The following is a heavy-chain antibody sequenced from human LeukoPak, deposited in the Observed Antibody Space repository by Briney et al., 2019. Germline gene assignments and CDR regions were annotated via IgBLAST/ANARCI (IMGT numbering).Heavy chain of an antibody. CDR1: GFTFTRYT. J-gene: IGHJ4*02. D-gene: IGHD2-21*01. CDR2: VLYDGSNK. CDR3: VRDNYGGILDF. Sequence: GGSLRLSCAASGFTFTRYTTHWVRQAPGKGLEWVAVVLYDGSNKYYADSVKGRFTLSRDNSKNTLSLQMNTLRADDTAVYYCVRDNYGGILDFWGQGTLVTVSS. V-gene: IGHV3-30*04.